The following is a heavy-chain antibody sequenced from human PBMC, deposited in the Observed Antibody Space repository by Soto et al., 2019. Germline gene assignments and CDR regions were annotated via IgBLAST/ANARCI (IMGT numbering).Heavy chain of an antibody. CDR2: ISGSGGST. Sequence: EVQLLESGGGLVQPGGSLRLSCAASGFTFSSYAMRWVRQAPVKGLEWVSAISGSGGSTYYADSVKGRFTISRDNSKNTLYPQMNSLRAEDTAVYYCARRGSGSYYDAWGQGALVSVSS. D-gene: IGHD1-26*01. V-gene: IGHV3-23*01. CDR1: GFTFSSYA. CDR3: ARRGSGSYYDA. J-gene: IGHJ5*02.